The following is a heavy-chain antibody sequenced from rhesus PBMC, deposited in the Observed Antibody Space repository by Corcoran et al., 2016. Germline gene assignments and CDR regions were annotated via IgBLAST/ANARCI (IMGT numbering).Heavy chain of an antibody. V-gene: IGHV4-173*01. CDR2: ISGSGGGA. CDR3: ATLVGVPGSLDV. J-gene: IGHJ5-2*02. Sequence: QVQLQESGPGLVKPSETLSLTCAVSGCSVSSNYWRWIRPSPGKGLEWIGRISGSGGGADYNPSLKSRVTRSTETSKNQFSLRLTSVTAADTALYFCATLVGVPGSLDVWGRGVLVTVSS. CDR1: GCSVSSNY. D-gene: IGHD2-39*01.